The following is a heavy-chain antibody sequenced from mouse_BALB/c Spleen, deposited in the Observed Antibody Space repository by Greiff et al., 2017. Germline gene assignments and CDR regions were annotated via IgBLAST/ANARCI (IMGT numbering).Heavy chain of an antibody. CDR3: ARSYYRYDGYAMDY. CDR1: GFTFTDYY. D-gene: IGHD2-14*01. J-gene: IGHJ4*01. CDR2: IRNKANGYTT. V-gene: IGHV7-3*02. Sequence: DVKLVESGGGLVQPGGSLRLSCATSGFTFTDYYMSWVRQPPGKALEWLGFIRNKANGYTTEYSASVKGRFTISRDNSQSILYLQMNTLRAEDSATYYCARSYYRYDGYAMDYWGQGTSVTVSS.